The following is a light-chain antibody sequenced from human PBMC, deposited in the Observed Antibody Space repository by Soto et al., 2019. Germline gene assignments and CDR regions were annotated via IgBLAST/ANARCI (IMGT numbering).Light chain of an antibody. J-gene: IGKJ3*01. CDR2: GAS. CDR1: QSFSSSY. V-gene: IGKV3-20*01. Sequence: EIVLTQSPGTLSLSPGERATLSCRASQSFSSSYLAWYQQKPGQAPRLLIYGASSRATGIPDRFSGSGSGTDFTLTISSLVPEDYAVYYCQHYGSALFTFGPGTTVDVK. CDR3: QHYGSALFT.